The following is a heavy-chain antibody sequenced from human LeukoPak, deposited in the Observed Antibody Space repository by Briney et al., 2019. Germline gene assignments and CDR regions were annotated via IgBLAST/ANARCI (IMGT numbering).Heavy chain of an antibody. CDR1: GGSISSSSYY. V-gene: IGHV4-39*01. CDR3: ASSTKPAAIYFDY. CDR2: IYYSGST. J-gene: IGHJ4*02. Sequence: SETLSLTCTVSGGSISSSSYYWGWLRQPPGKGLEWIGSIYYSGSTYYNPSLKSRVTISVDTSKNQFSLKLSSVTAADTAVYYCASSTKPAAIYFDYWGQGTLVTVSS. D-gene: IGHD2-2*02.